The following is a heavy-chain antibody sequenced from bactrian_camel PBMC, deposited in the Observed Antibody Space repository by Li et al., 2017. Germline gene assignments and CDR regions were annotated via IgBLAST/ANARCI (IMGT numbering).Heavy chain of an antibody. Sequence: VQLVESGGGSVQAGESLRLSCKGSGFAFRSYGMSWVRQAPGKGPEWVSTISSDGSWTYYPDSVKGRFTISRDNAKNTLYLQLNSLKTEDSVRYYCARVAYVWAYGMNYWGKGTQVTVS. CDR2: ISSDGSWT. V-gene: IGHV3S14*01. CDR1: GFAFRSYG. D-gene: IGHD5*01. J-gene: IGHJ7*01.